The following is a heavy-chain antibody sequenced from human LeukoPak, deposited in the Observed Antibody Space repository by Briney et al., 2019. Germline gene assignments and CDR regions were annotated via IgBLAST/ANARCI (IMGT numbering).Heavy chain of an antibody. CDR2: INPNSGGT. Sequence: ASVKVSCKASGYTFTGYYMHWVRQAPGQGLEWMGWINPNSGGTNYAQKFQGRVTMTRDTSIGTAYMELSRLRSDDTAVYYCARDKYYYDSSGPAPFDYWGQGTLVTVSS. V-gene: IGHV1-2*02. J-gene: IGHJ4*02. D-gene: IGHD3-22*01. CDR3: ARDKYYYDSSGPAPFDY. CDR1: GYTFTGYY.